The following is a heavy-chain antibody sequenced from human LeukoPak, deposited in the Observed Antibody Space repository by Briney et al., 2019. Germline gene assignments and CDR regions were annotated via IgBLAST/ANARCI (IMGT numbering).Heavy chain of an antibody. D-gene: IGHD4-17*01. Sequence: GGSLRLSCAASGFTFSSYGMHWVRQAPGKGLEWMAVIWYDGSNKYYADSVKGRFTISRDNSKNTLYLQMNSLRAEDTAVYYCARNSEDYGDYFDYWGQGTLVTVSS. J-gene: IGHJ4*02. V-gene: IGHV3-33*01. CDR2: IWYDGSNK. CDR3: ARNSEDYGDYFDY. CDR1: GFTFSSYG.